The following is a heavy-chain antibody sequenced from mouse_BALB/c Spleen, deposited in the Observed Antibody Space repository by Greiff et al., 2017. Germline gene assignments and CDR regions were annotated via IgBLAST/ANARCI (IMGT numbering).Heavy chain of an antibody. J-gene: IGHJ3*01. CDR1: GFNIKDYY. Sequence: VQLQQSGAELVRSGASVKLSCTASGFNIKDYYMHWVKQRPEQGLEWIGWIDPENGDTEYAPKFQGKATMTADTSSNTSYLQLSSLTSEDTAVYYCTMITTGGFAYWGQGTLVPVSA. CDR3: TMITTGGFAY. V-gene: IGHV14-4*02. D-gene: IGHD2-4*01. CDR2: IDPENGDT.